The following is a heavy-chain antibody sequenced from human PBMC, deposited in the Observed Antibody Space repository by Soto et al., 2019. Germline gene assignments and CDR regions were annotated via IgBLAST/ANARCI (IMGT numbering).Heavy chain of an antibody. D-gene: IGHD2-2*01. J-gene: IGHJ5*02. CDR3: AKPSQFGSTSCYRVWFSL. CDR2: ISASGSGT. Sequence: GGSLRLSCAASGFTFDSFAMILFRQTPQRGLEWVSAISASGSGTLYTDSVKGRFTISRDNSKNTLYLQMNGLRAEDTAIYYCAKPSQFGSTSCYRVWFSLSGQGTLVT. CDR1: GFTFDSFA. V-gene: IGHV3-23*01.